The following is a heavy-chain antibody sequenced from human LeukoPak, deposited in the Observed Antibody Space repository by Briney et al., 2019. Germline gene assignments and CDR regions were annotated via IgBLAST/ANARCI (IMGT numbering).Heavy chain of an antibody. D-gene: IGHD2-21*02. V-gene: IGHV7-4-1*02. CDR3: ARDAGDSGGYYFDS. CDR2: INTNTGNP. CDR1: GYTFANYP. Sequence: ASVKVSCKASGYTFANYPMNWVRQAPGQGLEWMGWINTNTGNPTYAPGFTGRFVFSLDTSVSTAFLQISSLKAEDTAVYYCARDAGDSGGYYFDSWGQGTLVTVSS. J-gene: IGHJ4*02.